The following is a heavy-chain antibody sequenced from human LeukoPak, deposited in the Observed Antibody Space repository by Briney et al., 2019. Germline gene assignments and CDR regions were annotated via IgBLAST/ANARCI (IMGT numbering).Heavy chain of an antibody. CDR2: ISAYNGNT. V-gene: IGHV1-18*01. CDR3: ARDHGITMVRGVIIDPYYYYYYMDV. J-gene: IGHJ6*03. CDR1: GYTFTSYG. Sequence: ASVKVSCKASGYTFTSYGISWVRQAPGQGLEWMGWISAYNGNTNYAQKLQGRVTMTTDTSTSTAYMELRSLRSDDTAVYYCARDHGITMVRGVIIDPYYYYYYMDVWDKGTTVTVSS. D-gene: IGHD3-10*01.